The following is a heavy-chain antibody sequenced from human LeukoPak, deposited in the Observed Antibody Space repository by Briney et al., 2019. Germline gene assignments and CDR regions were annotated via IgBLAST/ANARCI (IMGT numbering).Heavy chain of an antibody. J-gene: IGHJ4*02. CDR3: AVNGYDYYFDY. CDR2: IYYSGST. D-gene: IGHD5-12*01. V-gene: IGHV4-39*01. Sequence: PSETLSLTCTVSGGSISSGGYYWRWIRQHPGKGLEWIGSIYYSGSTYYNPSLKSRVTIPVDTSKNQFSLKLSSVTAADTAVYYCAVNGYDYYFDYWGQGTLVTVSS. CDR1: GGSISSGGYY.